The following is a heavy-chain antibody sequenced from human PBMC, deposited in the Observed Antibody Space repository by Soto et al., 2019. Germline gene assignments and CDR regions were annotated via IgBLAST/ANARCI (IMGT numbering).Heavy chain of an antibody. CDR1: GYTFTSYG. V-gene: IGHV1-18*01. CDR3: AREVAVLRYCDWSKNNWFDP. Sequence: ASVKVSCKASGYTFTSYGISWVRQAPGQGHEWMGWISAYNGNTNYAQKLQGRVTMTTDTFTSTAYMELRSLRSDDTAVYYCAREVAVLRYCDWSKNNWFDPWGQGTLVTVSS. D-gene: IGHD3-9*01. CDR2: ISAYNGNT. J-gene: IGHJ5*02.